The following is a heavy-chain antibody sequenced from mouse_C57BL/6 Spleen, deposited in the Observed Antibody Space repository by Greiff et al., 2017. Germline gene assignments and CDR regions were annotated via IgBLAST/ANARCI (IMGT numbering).Heavy chain of an antibody. Sequence: EVHLVESGGGLVKPGGSLKLSCAASGFTFSDYGMHWVRQAPEKGLEWVAYISSGSSTIYYADTVKGRFTISRDNAKTTLFLQMTRLRSEDSAMYYCARGNQAWFAYWGQGTLVTVSA. J-gene: IGHJ3*01. D-gene: IGHD2-1*01. CDR3: ARGNQAWFAY. CDR2: ISSGSSTI. CDR1: GFTFSDYG. V-gene: IGHV5-17*01.